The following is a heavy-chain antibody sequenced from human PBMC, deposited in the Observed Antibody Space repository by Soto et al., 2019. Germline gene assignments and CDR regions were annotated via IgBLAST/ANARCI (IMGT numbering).Heavy chain of an antibody. Sequence: QVQLLESGPGLVKPSETLSLTCTVSGDSIGTTHSYWAWIRQSPGKGLEWIGNIHYSGSTYYIPSLRSRVTLSVDTSKNPCSLRLTSVNAEDTAVYYCARHEGNGNVWPLDYWGQGILVAVSS. J-gene: IGHJ4*02. CDR2: IHYSGST. CDR3: ARHEGNGNVWPLDY. V-gene: IGHV4-39*01. D-gene: IGHD2-8*01. CDR1: GDSIGTTHSY.